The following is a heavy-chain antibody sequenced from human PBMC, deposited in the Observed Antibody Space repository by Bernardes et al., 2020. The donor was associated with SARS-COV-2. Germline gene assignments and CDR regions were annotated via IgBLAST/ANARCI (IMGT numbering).Heavy chain of an antibody. CDR3: ARQHLGGVTIFGVVTTDRYFDY. V-gene: IGHV4-39*01. Sequence: TLSLTCTVSGGSISSSNYYWGWIRQPPGKGLEWIGSMYSSGNSYYNPSLQSRVRASVDTSKNQFSLKLSSVTAADTAVYYCARQHLGGVTIFGVVTTDRYFDYWGQGTLVTVSS. CDR1: GGSISSSNYY. J-gene: IGHJ4*02. D-gene: IGHD3-3*01. CDR2: MYSSGNS.